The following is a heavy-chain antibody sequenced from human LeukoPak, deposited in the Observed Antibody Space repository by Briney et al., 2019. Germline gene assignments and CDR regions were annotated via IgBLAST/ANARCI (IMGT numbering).Heavy chain of an antibody. V-gene: IGHV4-4*07. CDR2: IYTSGSI. CDR1: GGSISSYY. D-gene: IGHD1-14*01. CDR3: ASPGNHYHYMDV. J-gene: IGHJ6*03. Sequence: PSETLSLTCTVSGGSISSYYWSWIRQPAGKGLEWIGRIYTSGSITYNPSLKSRVSMSVDTSKNQFSLKLNSVTAADTAVYYCASPGNHYHYMDVWGKGTTVTVSS.